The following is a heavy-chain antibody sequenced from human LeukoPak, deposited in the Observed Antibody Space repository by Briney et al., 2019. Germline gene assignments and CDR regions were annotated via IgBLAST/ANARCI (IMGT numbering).Heavy chain of an antibody. CDR3: VRESIRGTRDFDY. J-gene: IGHJ4*02. CDR2: ISSGSRTI. CDR1: GFSFSGYS. D-gene: IGHD2-21*01. Sequence: GGSLRLSCAASGFSFSGYSMNWVRQAPGKGLDWVSYISSGSRTIFYADSVKGRFTISRDNAENSLYLQMNSLRAEDTAVYYCVRESIRGTRDFDYWGQGTLVTASS. V-gene: IGHV3-48*04.